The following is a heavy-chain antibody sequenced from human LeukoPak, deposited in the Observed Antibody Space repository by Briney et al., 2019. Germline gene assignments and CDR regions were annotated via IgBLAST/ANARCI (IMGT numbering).Heavy chain of an antibody. CDR2: IIPIFGTA. CDR3: ARGTAAGTYYYYYMDV. CDR1: GGTFSSYA. D-gene: IGHD6-13*01. V-gene: IGHV1-69*05. J-gene: IGHJ6*03. Sequence: SVKVSCKASGGTFSSYAISWVRQAPGQGLEWMGGIIPIFGTANYAQKFQGRVTITTDESTSTAYMELSSLRSEDTAVYYCARGTAAGTYYYYYMDVWGKGTTVTVSS.